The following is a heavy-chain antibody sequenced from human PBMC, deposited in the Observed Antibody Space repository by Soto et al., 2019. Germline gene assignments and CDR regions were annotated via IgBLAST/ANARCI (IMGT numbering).Heavy chain of an antibody. V-gene: IGHV4-30-4*01. CDR3: ARALYSSFPRYYYYGMDV. D-gene: IGHD4-4*01. CDR1: GGSISSGDYY. J-gene: IGHJ6*02. Sequence: QVQLQESGPGLVKPSQTLSLTCTVSGGSISSGDYYWSWIRQPPGKGLEWIGYIYYSGSTYYNPSLKSRVTISVNTSKNQFSLKLSSVTAADTAVYYCARALYSSFPRYYYYGMDVWGQGTTVTVSS. CDR2: IYYSGST.